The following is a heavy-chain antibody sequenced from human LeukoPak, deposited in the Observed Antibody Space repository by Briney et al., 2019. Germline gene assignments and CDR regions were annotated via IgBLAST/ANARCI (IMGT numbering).Heavy chain of an antibody. CDR1: GYTFTSYG. CDR2: ISAYNVNT. J-gene: IGHJ3*02. V-gene: IGHV1-18*01. Sequence: ASVKVSCKASGYTFTSYGISWVRQAPGQGLEWMGWISAYNVNTKYAQKLQGRVTMTTDTSTSTAYMELRSLRSDDTAVYYCARVSIKTYYYDSSGYPGAFDIWGQGTMVTVSS. CDR3: ARVSIKTYYYDSSGYPGAFDI. D-gene: IGHD3-22*01.